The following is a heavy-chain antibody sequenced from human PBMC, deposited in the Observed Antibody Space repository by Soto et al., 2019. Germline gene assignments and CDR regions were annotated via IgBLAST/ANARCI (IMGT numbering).Heavy chain of an antibody. CDR3: ARENDYGDYGAFDI. J-gene: IGHJ3*02. V-gene: IGHV3-30-3*01. CDR1: GFTFSSYA. D-gene: IGHD4-17*01. CDR2: ISYDGSNK. Sequence: GGSLRLSCAASGFTFSSYAMHWVRQAPGKGLEWVAVISYDGSNKYYADSVKGRFTISRDNSKNTLYLQMNMLRGEDTAVYYCARENDYGDYGAFDIWGQGTMVTVSS.